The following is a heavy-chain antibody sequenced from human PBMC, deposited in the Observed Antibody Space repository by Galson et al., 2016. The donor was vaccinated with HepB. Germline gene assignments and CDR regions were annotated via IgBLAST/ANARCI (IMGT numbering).Heavy chain of an antibody. CDR1: GYTYTSYA. Sequence: VKVSCKASGYTYTSYAMHWVRQAPGQRLEWMGWINTGNGNTKYSQKFQGRVTISRDTSASTAYMELRSLRSEDTAVYYCARDSGSPNWFDPWGQGTLVTVSS. D-gene: IGHD1-26*01. V-gene: IGHV1-3*04. CDR3: ARDSGSPNWFDP. CDR2: INTGNGNT. J-gene: IGHJ5*02.